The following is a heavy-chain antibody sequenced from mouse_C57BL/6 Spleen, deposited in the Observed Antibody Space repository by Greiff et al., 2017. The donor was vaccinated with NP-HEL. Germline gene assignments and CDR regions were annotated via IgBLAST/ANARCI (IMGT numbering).Heavy chain of an antibody. J-gene: IGHJ2*01. D-gene: IGHD1-1*01. Sequence: VNVVESGAELARPGASVKLSCKASGYTFTSYGISWVKQRTGQGLEWIGEIYPRSGNTYYNEKFKGKATLTADKSSSTAYMELRSLTSEDSAVYFCARSPYYYGSSLYYFDYWGQGTTLTVSS. CDR2: IYPRSGNT. CDR3: ARSPYYYGSSLYYFDY. CDR1: GYTFTSYG. V-gene: IGHV1-81*01.